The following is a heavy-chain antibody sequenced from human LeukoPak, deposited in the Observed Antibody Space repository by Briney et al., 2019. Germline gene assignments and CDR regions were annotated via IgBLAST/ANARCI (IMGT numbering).Heavy chain of an antibody. CDR1: GYSIMSTFY. V-gene: IGHV4-38-2*02. J-gene: IGHJ4*02. CDR2: VYHSGSP. D-gene: IGHD4-23*01. Sequence: SETLSLTCTVSGYSIMSTFYWGWIRQSPGKGLEWIGNVYHSGSPYSNPSLRSRVTISVDTSKNQFSLKLSSVTAADTAVYYCARVSDDEHGGNSGAIYFESWGQGTVVTVSS. CDR3: ARVSDDEHGGNSGAIYFES.